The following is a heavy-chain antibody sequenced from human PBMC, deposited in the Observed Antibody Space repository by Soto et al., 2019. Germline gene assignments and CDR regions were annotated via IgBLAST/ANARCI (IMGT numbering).Heavy chain of an antibody. V-gene: IGHV2-5*02. CDR1: GFSLSTNGVG. CDR2: IYWDDDK. Sequence: QITLQESGPAVVRPTETLMLTCTLSGFSLSTNGVGVGWVRQPPGKALEWLAVIYWDDDKRYMPSLQNRLTINKNTSKTQVALTMTHMLTMDNGRYDCARRFRQSRNCWDSCAFDIWGHGTVVAVS. J-gene: IGHJ3*02. D-gene: IGHD1-1*01. CDR3: ARRFRQSRNCWDSCAFDI.